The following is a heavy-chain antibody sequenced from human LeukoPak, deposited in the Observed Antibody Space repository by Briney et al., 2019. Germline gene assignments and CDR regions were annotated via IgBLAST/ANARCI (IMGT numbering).Heavy chain of an antibody. J-gene: IGHJ4*02. V-gene: IGHV3-48*01. CDR2: ITGSSSTI. CDR1: GFISPYS. CDR3: ARGLTGSSSWGYYFDY. Sequence: PGGSLRLSCVASGFISPYSMEWVRQAPGKGLEWISFITGSSSTIYYADSVRGRFTISRDNAKNSLYLQMNSLRTEDTAVYYCARGLTGSSSWGYYFDYWGQGTLGTVSS. D-gene: IGHD6-6*01.